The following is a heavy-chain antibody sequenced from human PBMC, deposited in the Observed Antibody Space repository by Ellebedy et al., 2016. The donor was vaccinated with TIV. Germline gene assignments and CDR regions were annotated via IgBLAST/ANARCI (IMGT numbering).Heavy chain of an antibody. CDR1: GGTFSSYA. CDR2: IIPILGIA. CDR3: AREYCSGGSCYEVDY. D-gene: IGHD2-15*01. V-gene: IGHV1-69*04. Sequence: SVKVSXKPSGGTFSSYAISCVRQVPGQGLEWMGRIIPILGIANYAQKFQGRVTITADKSTSTAYMELSSLRSEDTAVYYCAREYCSGGSCYEVDYWGQGTLVTVSS. J-gene: IGHJ4*02.